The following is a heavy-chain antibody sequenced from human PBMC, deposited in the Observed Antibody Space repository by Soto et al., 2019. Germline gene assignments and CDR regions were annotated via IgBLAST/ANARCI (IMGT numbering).Heavy chain of an antibody. CDR2: MNPNSGNT. V-gene: IGHV1-8*01. CDR1: GYTFTSYD. J-gene: IGHJ6*02. CDR3: ARRGYSSSWYYYYYYGMDV. D-gene: IGHD6-13*01. Sequence: QVQLVQSGAEEKKPGASVKVSCKASGYTFTSYDINWVRQATGQGLEWMGWMNPNSGNTGYAKKFQGRVTMTRNTSISTAYMELSSLRSEDTAVYYCARRGYSSSWYYYYYYGMDVWGQGTTVTVSS.